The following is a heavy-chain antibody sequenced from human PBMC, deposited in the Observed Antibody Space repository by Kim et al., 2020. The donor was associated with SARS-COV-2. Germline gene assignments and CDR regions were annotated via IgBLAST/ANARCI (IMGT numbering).Heavy chain of an antibody. D-gene: IGHD2-2*01. CDR3: AKDYADCSSTSCSIYYYYYGMDV. Sequence: GGSLRLSCAASGFTFSSYGIHWVRQAPGKGLECVAVISYDGSNKYYADSVKGRFTISRDNSKNTLYLQMNSLRAEDTAVYYCAKDYADCSSTSCSIYYYYYGMDVWGQGTTVTVSS. CDR2: ISYDGSNK. V-gene: IGHV3-30*18. J-gene: IGHJ6*02. CDR1: GFTFSSYG.